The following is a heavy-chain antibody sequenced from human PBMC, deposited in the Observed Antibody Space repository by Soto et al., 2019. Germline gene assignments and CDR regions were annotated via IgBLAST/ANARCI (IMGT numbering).Heavy chain of an antibody. CDR1: GYTFTGYY. CDR3: ARPFRFLEWSDAYDI. CDR2: INPNSGGT. V-gene: IGHV1-2*02. J-gene: IGHJ3*02. D-gene: IGHD3-3*01. Sequence: DSVKVSCKASGYTFTGYYMHWVRRAPGQGLEWMGWINPNSGGTNYAQKFQGRVTMTRDTSISTAYMELSRLRSDDTAVYYCARPFRFLEWSDAYDIWGQGTMVTVSS.